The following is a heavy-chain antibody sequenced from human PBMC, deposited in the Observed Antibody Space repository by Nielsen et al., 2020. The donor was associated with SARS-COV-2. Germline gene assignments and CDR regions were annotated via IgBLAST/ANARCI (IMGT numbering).Heavy chain of an antibody. V-gene: IGHV4-30-4*07. CDR1: GASLSSGSYS. CDR3: VRAPATIFGVLIRLES. CDR2: VYTDGGT. D-gene: IGHD3-3*01. J-gene: IGHJ4*02. Sequence: SETLSLTCEVSGASLSSGSYSWSWIRQAPGKALEWIGYVYTDGGTNYNPSLKSRVTTSLDTSKNQFSLRMTSVTAADTAVYYCVRAPATIFGVLIRLESWGPGALVTVSS.